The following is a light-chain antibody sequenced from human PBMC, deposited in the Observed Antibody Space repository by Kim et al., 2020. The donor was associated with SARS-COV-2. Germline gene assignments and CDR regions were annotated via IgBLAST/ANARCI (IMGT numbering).Light chain of an antibody. V-gene: IGKV3-11*01. Sequence: EIVLTQSPATLSLSPGERATLSCRASQSVSSYLAWYQQKPGQAPRPLIYDASNRATGIPARFSGSGSGTDFTLTTSSLEPEDFAVYYCQQRSNWPPTFGQGTKVDIK. J-gene: IGKJ1*01. CDR2: DAS. CDR1: QSVSSY. CDR3: QQRSNWPPT.